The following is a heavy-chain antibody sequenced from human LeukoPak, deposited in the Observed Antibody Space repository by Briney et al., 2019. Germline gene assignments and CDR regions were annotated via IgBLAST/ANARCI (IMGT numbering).Heavy chain of an antibody. CDR3: ASELLVRWEVKRGFDY. CDR2: ISYSGSS. V-gene: IGHV4-39*07. Sequence: SETLSLTCVVSGGSITTTSYYWGWIRQPPGKGLDWIGTISYSGSSHYNPSLKSRVTISLDTSKNQFSLKLSSVTAADTAVYYCASELLVRWEVKRGFDYWGQGTLVTVSS. D-gene: IGHD1-26*01. CDR1: GGSITTTSYY. J-gene: IGHJ4*02.